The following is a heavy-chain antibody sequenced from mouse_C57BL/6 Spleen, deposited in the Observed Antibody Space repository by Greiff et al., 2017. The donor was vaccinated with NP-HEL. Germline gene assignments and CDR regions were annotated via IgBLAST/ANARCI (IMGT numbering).Heavy chain of an antibody. D-gene: IGHD6-1*01. CDR3: ARGAGAFAY. Sequence: EVKLMESGGGLVKPGGSLKLSCAASGFTFSSYAMSWVRQTPEKRLEWVATISDGGSYTYYPDNVKGRFTISRDNAKNNLYLQMSHLKSEDTAMYYCARGAGAFAYWGQGTLVTVSA. CDR1: GFTFSSYA. J-gene: IGHJ3*01. CDR2: ISDGGSYT. V-gene: IGHV5-4*03.